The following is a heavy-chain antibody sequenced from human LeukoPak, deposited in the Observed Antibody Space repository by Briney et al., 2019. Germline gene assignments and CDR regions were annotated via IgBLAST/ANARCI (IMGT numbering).Heavy chain of an antibody. Sequence: GASVKVSCKASGYTFTGYYMHWVRQAPGQGLEWMGWINPNSGGTNYAQKFQGRVTMTRDTSIGTAYMELSRLRSDDTAVYYCARSLGLLPHNWFDPWGQGTLVTVSS. V-gene: IGHV1-2*02. CDR1: GYTFTGYY. J-gene: IGHJ5*02. CDR2: INPNSGGT. CDR3: ARSLGLLPHNWFDP. D-gene: IGHD2-15*01.